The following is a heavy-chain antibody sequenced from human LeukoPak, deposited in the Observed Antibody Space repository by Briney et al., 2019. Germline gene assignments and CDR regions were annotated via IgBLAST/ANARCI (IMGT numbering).Heavy chain of an antibody. Sequence: GASVKVSCKASGYTFTGYYMHWVQQAPGQGLEWMGWINPNSGGTNYAQKFQGRVTMTRDTSISTAYMELSRLRSDDTAVYYCARGLYSGYDYFYMDVWGKGTTVTVSS. CDR1: GYTFTGYY. V-gene: IGHV1-2*02. D-gene: IGHD5-12*01. CDR3: ARGLYSGYDYFYMDV. J-gene: IGHJ6*03. CDR2: INPNSGGT.